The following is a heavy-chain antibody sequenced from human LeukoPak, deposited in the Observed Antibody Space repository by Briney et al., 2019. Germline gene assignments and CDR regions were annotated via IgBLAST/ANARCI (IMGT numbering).Heavy chain of an antibody. Sequence: GGSLQISCKGSGYHFTSYWIGWARQLPGKGLEWMGIIYPGDSDTRYSPSFQGHVTISPDKSTSTAYLQWSSLKASDTAMYYCAILLGERCFDYWGQGTLVTVSS. D-gene: IGHD3-10*01. J-gene: IGHJ4*02. CDR3: AILLGERCFDY. V-gene: IGHV5-51*01. CDR2: IYPGDSDT. CDR1: GYHFTSYW.